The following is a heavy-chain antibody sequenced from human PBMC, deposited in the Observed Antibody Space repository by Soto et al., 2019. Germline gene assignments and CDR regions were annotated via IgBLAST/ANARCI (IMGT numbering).Heavy chain of an antibody. D-gene: IGHD6-13*01. Sequence: SQTLSLTCAISGDSVSSNSAAWNCIRQSPSRGLEWLGRTYYRSKWYNDYAVSVKSRITINPDTSKNQFSLQLNSVTPEDTAVYYCAQSGGIAAAGNMFDFDIWGPGTRVNVPS. CDR3: AQSGGIAAAGNMFDFDI. CDR2: TYYRSKWYN. CDR1: GDSVSSNSAA. V-gene: IGHV6-1*01. J-gene: IGHJ3*02.